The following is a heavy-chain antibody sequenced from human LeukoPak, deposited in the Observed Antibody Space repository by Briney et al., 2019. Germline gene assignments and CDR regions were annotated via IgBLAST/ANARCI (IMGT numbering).Heavy chain of an antibody. Sequence: PSETLSLTCTVSGGSISSTIYYWVWIRQPPGKGLEWIGSVYFSGSSYYNPSLKSRVTISVDTSENHFYLKLNSVTAADTAVYYCARRAHYYDSSGYRDPVDYWGQGTLVTVSS. V-gene: IGHV4-39*07. CDR1: GGSISSTIYY. J-gene: IGHJ4*02. CDR3: ARRAHYYDSSGYRDPVDY. CDR2: VYFSGSS. D-gene: IGHD3-22*01.